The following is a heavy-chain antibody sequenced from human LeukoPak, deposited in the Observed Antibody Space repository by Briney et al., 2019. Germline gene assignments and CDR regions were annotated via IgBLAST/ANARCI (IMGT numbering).Heavy chain of an antibody. V-gene: IGHV4-59*01. Sequence: SETLSLTCTVSGGSISSYYWSWIRQPPGKGLEWIGYIYYSGSTNYNPSLKSRVTISVDTSKNQFSLKLSSVTAADTAVYYCARANPYSSSSDAFDIWGQGTMVTVSS. CDR2: IYYSGST. J-gene: IGHJ3*02. CDR3: ARANPYSSSSDAFDI. D-gene: IGHD6-13*01. CDR1: GGSISSYY.